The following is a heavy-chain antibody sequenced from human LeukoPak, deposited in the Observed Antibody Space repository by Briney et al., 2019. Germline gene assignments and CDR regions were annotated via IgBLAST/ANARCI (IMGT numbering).Heavy chain of an antibody. D-gene: IGHD3-3*01. CDR1: GGSISSGGYY. CDR2: IYYSGST. V-gene: IGHV4-31*03. CDR3: ARGPRYDFWSGYPTYYYYYYGMDV. Sequence: SQTLSLTCTVSGGSISSGGYYWSWIRQHPGKGLEWIGYIYYSGSTYYNPSLKSRVTISVDTSKNQFSLKLSSVTAADTAVYYCARGPRYDFWSGYPTYYYYYYGMDVWGQGTTVTVSS. J-gene: IGHJ6*02.